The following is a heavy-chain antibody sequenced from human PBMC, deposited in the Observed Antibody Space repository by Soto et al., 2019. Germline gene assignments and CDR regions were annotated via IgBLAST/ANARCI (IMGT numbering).Heavy chain of an antibody. V-gene: IGHV4-38-2*02. CDR1: GYSISSGYY. CDR3: ARERGHRSSTNCYGWFDP. CDR2: IFHSGST. Sequence: SETLSLTCAVSGYSISSGYYWGWIRQPPGKGLEWIGTIFHSGSTYYNPSLKSRVTISIDTSKNQFSLKVTSVTAADTAVYYCARERGHRSSTNCYGWFDPWGQGTLVTVSS. D-gene: IGHD2-2*01. J-gene: IGHJ5*02.